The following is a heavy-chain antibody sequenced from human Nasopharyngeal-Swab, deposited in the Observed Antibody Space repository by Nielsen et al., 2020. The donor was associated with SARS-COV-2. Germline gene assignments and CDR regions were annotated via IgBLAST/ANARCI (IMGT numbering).Heavy chain of an antibody. Sequence: GESLKISCAASGFTISSNYMSWVRQAPGKGLEWVSVIYSGGSTFYADSVEGRFTISRHNSKSTLYLQMNSLRPEDTAIYYCARDLSLYSSSPSNGMDVWGQGTTVTVSS. CDR1: GFTISSNY. CDR3: ARDLSLYSSSPSNGMDV. CDR2: IYSGGST. J-gene: IGHJ6*02. D-gene: IGHD6-6*01. V-gene: IGHV3-53*04.